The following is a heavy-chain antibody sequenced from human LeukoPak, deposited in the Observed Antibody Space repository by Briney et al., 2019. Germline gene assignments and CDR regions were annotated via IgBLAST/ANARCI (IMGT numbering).Heavy chain of an antibody. Sequence: PSETLSLTCTVSGGSISSSSYYWGWIRQPPGRGLEWIGSIYYSGITYYNPSLKSRVTISVDTSKNQFSLKLSSVTAADTAVYYCAGCSYSSSWSVGATSDSNWFDPWGQGTLVTVSS. D-gene: IGHD6-13*01. CDR3: AGCSYSSSWSVGATSDSNWFDP. CDR2: IYYSGIT. V-gene: IGHV4-39*01. J-gene: IGHJ5*02. CDR1: GGSISSSSYY.